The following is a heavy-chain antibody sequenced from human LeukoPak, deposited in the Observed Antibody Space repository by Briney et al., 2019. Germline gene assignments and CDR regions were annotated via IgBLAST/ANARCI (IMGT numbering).Heavy chain of an antibody. CDR2: IYYSGST. CDR3: ARASDSSGYYSDY. D-gene: IGHD3-22*01. CDR1: GASISSYY. Sequence: SETLSLTCSVSGASISSYYWSWIRQPPGKGLEWIGYIYYSGSTNYNPSLKSRVTISLDTSKSQFSLKLTSVTAADTAVYYCARASDSSGYYSDYWGQGTLATVSS. J-gene: IGHJ4*02. V-gene: IGHV4-59*01.